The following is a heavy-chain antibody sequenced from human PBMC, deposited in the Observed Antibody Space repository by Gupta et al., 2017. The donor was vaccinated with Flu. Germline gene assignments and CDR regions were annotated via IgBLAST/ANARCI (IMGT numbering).Heavy chain of an antibody. CDR3: AQRDDFGDYVLRGGMDV. J-gene: IGHJ6*02. CDR1: GGTFSSYA. D-gene: IGHD4-17*01. CDR2: IIPIFGTT. Sequence: QVQLVQSGAEVKKPGSSVKVSCKASGGTFSSYAIIWVRQAPGQGLEWMGGIIPIFGTTNYAQRFQGRVTITADESTSTTYMELSSLTSEDTAVYYCAQRDDFGDYVLRGGMDVWGQGTTVTVSS. V-gene: IGHV1-69*01.